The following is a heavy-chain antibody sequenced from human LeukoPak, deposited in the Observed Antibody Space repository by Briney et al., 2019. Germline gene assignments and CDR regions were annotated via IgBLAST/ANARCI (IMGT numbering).Heavy chain of an antibody. CDR3: ARAGVLLWFGELFPNAFDI. Sequence: PSETLSLTCTVSGGSISSGDYYWSWIRQPPGKGLEWIGYIYYSGSTYYNPSLKSRVTVSVDTSKNQFSLKLSSVTAADTAVYYCARAGVLLWFGELFPNAFDIWGQGTMVTVFS. J-gene: IGHJ3*02. V-gene: IGHV4-30-4*01. CDR1: GGSISSGDYY. D-gene: IGHD3-10*01. CDR2: IYYSGST.